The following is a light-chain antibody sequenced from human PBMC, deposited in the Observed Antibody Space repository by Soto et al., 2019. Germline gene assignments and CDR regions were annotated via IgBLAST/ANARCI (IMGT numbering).Light chain of an antibody. CDR1: QSVSSSY. Sequence: ELVLTQSPGTLSLSPGERATLSCRASQSVSSSYLAWYQQKPGQAPSLLIYGASSRATGIPDRFSGSGSGTDFTLTISRLEPEDFAVYYCQQYGDSIFTFGPGTKVDIK. J-gene: IGKJ3*01. V-gene: IGKV3-20*01. CDR2: GAS. CDR3: QQYGDSIFT.